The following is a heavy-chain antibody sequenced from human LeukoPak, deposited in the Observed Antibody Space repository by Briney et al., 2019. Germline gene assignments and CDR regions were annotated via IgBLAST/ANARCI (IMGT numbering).Heavy chain of an antibody. CDR3: ASLR. Sequence: GGSLRLSCAASAFTFTSYWMNWVRQAPGKGLQWVANINQDGNEKYYVDSVKGRFTISRDNAKNSLYLQMNSLRAEDTAVYYCASLRWGQGTMVTVSS. CDR2: INQDGNEK. CDR1: AFTFTSYW. V-gene: IGHV3-7*01. J-gene: IGHJ3*01.